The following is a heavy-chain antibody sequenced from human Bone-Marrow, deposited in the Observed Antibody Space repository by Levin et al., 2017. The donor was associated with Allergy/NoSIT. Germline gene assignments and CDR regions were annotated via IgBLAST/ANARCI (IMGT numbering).Heavy chain of an antibody. D-gene: IGHD5-12*01. CDR3: AREVIPRGSSRQWLPLDWFDP. V-gene: IGHV1-3*01. J-gene: IGHJ5*02. CDR1: GYSFTHYA. CDR2: INPVNGNT. Sequence: GESLKISCKASGYSFTHYAIHWVRQAPGQRLEWMGWINPVNGNTKYSQNFQGRVNITKDTSASTVYVELSRLSSEDTAVYYCAREVIPRGSSRQWLPLDWFDPWGQGTLVTVSS.